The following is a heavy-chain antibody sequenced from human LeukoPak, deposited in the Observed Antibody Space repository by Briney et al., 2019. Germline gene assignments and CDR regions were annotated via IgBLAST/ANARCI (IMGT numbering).Heavy chain of an antibody. J-gene: IGHJ6*02. CDR2: ISFDKSNK. D-gene: IGHD3-9*01. CDR1: GFTFSSYG. Sequence: GGSLRLSCAASGFTFSSYGIHWVRQAPGKGLEWVAFISFDKSNKYYADSVKGRLPISRDNSKNTLYLQMSSLRVEDTAVYYCAKVRRLYFGNAFFEMDVWGQGTTVTVSS. V-gene: IGHV3-30*18. CDR3: AKVRRLYFGNAFFEMDV.